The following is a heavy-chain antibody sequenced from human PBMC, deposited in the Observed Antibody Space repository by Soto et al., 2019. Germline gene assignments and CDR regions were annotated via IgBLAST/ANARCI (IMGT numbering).Heavy chain of an antibody. CDR3: TTGSTEGY. CDR1: GFTFSGAW. V-gene: IGHV3-15*07. J-gene: IGHJ4*02. Sequence: EVQLVESGGGLVKPGGSLRLSCAASGFTFSGAWMNWVRQAPGKGLEWVGRIKTKSEGGSTQYPAPVKGRFTISRDDSKNTLSLQLSSLKIEDTAVYYCTTGSTEGYWGQGTLVTVSS. CDR2: IKTKSEGGST.